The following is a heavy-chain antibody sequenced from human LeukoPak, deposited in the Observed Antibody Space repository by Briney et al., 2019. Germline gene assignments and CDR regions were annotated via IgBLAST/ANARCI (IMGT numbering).Heavy chain of an antibody. Sequence: GGSLRLSCAASGFTFSSYDMNWVRQAPGKGLEWVAVISYDGSNKYYADSVKGRFTISRDNSKNTLYLQMNSLRAEDTAVYYCARPLVATLSIDYWGQGTLVTVSS. V-gene: IGHV3-30-3*01. CDR2: ISYDGSNK. CDR3: ARPLVATLSIDY. J-gene: IGHJ4*02. CDR1: GFTFSSYD. D-gene: IGHD5-12*01.